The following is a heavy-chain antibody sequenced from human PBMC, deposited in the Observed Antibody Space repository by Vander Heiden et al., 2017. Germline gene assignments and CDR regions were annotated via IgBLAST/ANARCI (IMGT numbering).Heavy chain of an antibody. D-gene: IGHD1-26*01. CDR1: GGSISSSSYY. Sequence: QLQLQESGPGLVKPSETLSLTCTVSGGSISSSSYYWGWIRQPPGKGLEWIGSIYYSGSTYYNPALKSRVTISVDTSKKKFSLKMRSVTAADTAVYYFAPSGEELAPSDYWGQGTLVTVSS. CDR3: APSGEELAPSDY. V-gene: IGHV4-39*01. J-gene: IGHJ4*02. CDR2: IYYSGST.